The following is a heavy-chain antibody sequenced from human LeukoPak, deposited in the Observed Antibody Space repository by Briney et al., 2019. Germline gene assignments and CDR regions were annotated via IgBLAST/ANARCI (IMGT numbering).Heavy chain of an antibody. CDR2: IYSGGST. CDR3: ARGGNSALWY. J-gene: IGHJ4*02. D-gene: IGHD4-23*01. CDR1: GFTFSNAW. Sequence: PGGSLRLSCAASGFTFSNAWMSWVRQAPGKGLEWVSVIYSGGSTYHADSVKGRFTISRDNSKNTLYLQMNSLRAEDTAVYYCARGGNSALWYWGQGTLVTVSS. V-gene: IGHV3-53*01.